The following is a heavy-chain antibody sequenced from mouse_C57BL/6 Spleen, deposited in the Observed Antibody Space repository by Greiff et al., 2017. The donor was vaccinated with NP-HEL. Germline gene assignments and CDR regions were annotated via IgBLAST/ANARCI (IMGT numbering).Heavy chain of an antibody. Sequence: EVKLMESGGGLVKPGGSLKLSCAASGFTFSDYGMHWVRQAPEKGLEWVAYISSGSSTIYYADTVKGRFTISRDNAKNTLFLQMTSLRSEDTAMYYCAKRTTRGAMDYWGQGTSVTVSS. D-gene: IGHD1-1*01. CDR3: AKRTTRGAMDY. CDR2: ISSGSSTI. V-gene: IGHV5-17*01. J-gene: IGHJ4*01. CDR1: GFTFSDYG.